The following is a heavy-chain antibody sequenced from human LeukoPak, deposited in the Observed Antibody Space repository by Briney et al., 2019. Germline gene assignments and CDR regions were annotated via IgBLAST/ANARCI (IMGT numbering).Heavy chain of an antibody. CDR1: GYTFTGYY. CDR3: ARGDCSSTTCYDWFDP. Sequence: ASVKVSCKASGYTFTGYYMHWVRQAPGQGLEWMGCINPNSGGTNYAQKFQGRVTMTGDTSISTAYMELSRLRSDDTAVYYCARGDCSSTTCYDWFDPWGQGTLVTASS. CDR2: INPNSGGT. J-gene: IGHJ5*02. D-gene: IGHD2-2*01. V-gene: IGHV1-2*02.